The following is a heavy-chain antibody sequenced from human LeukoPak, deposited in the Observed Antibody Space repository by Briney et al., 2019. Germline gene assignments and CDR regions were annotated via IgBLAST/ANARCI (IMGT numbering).Heavy chain of an antibody. CDR3: ARASHDYGDYSHFDY. J-gene: IGHJ4*02. V-gene: IGHV4-59*12. CDR1: GGSISSYY. CDR2: IDYSGRT. Sequence: SETLSLTCTVSGGSISSYYWSWIRQPPGTGLEWIGYIDYSGRTKYNPSLKSRVTMSVDTSKNQFSLNLSSVTAADTAVYYCARASHDYGDYSHFDYWGQGTLVTVSS. D-gene: IGHD4-17*01.